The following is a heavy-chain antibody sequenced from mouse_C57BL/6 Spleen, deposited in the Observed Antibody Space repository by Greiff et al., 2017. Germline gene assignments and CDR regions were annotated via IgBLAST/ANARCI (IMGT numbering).Heavy chain of an antibody. CDR1: GFTFSDAW. V-gene: IGHV6-6*01. Sequence: EVQLVESGGGLVQPGGSMKLSCAASGFTFSDAWMDWVRQSPEKGLEWVAEIRNKANNHATYYAESVKGRFTISRDDSKSSVYLQMNSLRAEDTGIYYCTRDYDYDGGLAYWGQGTLVTVSA. CDR3: TRDYDYDGGLAY. D-gene: IGHD2-4*01. CDR2: IRNKANNHAT. J-gene: IGHJ3*01.